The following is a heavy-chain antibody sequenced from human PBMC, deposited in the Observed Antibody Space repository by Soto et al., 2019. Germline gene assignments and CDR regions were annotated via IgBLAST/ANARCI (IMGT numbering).Heavy chain of an antibody. CDR1: GFSLSTSGMC. CDR3: ARIRRIAAAGALHDAFDI. V-gene: IGHV2-70*11. D-gene: IGHD6-13*01. J-gene: IGHJ3*02. CDR2: IDWDDDK. Sequence: GSGPTLVNPTQTLTLTCTFSGFSLSTSGMCVGWIRQPPGKALGWLARIDWDDDKYYSTSLKTRLTISKDTSKNQVVLTMTNMDPVDTATYYCARIRRIAAAGALHDAFDIWGQGTMVTVSS.